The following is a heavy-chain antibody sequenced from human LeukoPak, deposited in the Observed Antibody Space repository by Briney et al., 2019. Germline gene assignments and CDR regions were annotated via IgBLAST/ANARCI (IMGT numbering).Heavy chain of an antibody. CDR2: INPNSGGT. D-gene: IGHD3-10*01. Sequence: ASVKVSCTASGYTFTGYYMHWVRQAPGQGLEWMGWINPNSGGTNYAQKFQGRVTMTRDTSISTAYMELSRLRSDDTAVYYCARGSVTMVRGVIDYWGQGTLVTVSS. V-gene: IGHV1-2*02. CDR1: GYTFTGYY. J-gene: IGHJ4*02. CDR3: ARGSVTMVRGVIDY.